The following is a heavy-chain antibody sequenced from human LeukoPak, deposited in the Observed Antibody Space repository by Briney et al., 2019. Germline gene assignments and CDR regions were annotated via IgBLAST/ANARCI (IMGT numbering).Heavy chain of an antibody. CDR2: MWYDGSDT. Sequence: AGGSLRLSCAASGFMFSSYGIHWVRQAPGKGLEWVAIMWYDGSDTYYADSVKGRFTISRDNSKKTVYLQMNSLRADDTAIYYCARVQAVVGLFDPWGQGTLVTVSS. CDR1: GFMFSSYG. V-gene: IGHV3-33*08. D-gene: IGHD3/OR15-3a*01. CDR3: ARVQAVVGLFDP. J-gene: IGHJ5*02.